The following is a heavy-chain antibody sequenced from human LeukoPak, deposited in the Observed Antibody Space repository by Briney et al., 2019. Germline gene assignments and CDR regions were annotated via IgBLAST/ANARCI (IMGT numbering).Heavy chain of an antibody. CDR2: ISSSSSYI. Sequence: GGSLRLSCAASGFTFSSYSMNWVRQAPGKGLEWVSSISSSSSYIYYADSVKGRFTISRDNAKNSLYLQMNSLRAEDTAVYYCARDSGIYCSSTSCYAGIYGMGVWGQGTTVTVSS. D-gene: IGHD2-2*01. J-gene: IGHJ6*02. CDR1: GFTFSSYS. V-gene: IGHV3-21*01. CDR3: ARDSGIYCSSTSCYAGIYGMGV.